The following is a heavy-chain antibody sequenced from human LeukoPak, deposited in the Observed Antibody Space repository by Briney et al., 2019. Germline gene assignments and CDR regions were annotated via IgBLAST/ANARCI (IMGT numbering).Heavy chain of an antibody. Sequence: SETLSLTCTVSGDSISSSSYYWEWIRQPPGKGLEWIGSTFYSGSTYYNPSLKSRVTISVDTSKNQFSLKLSSVTAADTAVYYCATSPGIAAPSGYYFDHWGQGTLVTVSS. J-gene: IGHJ4*02. CDR3: ATSPGIAAPSGYYFDH. D-gene: IGHD6-13*01. V-gene: IGHV4-39*01. CDR2: TFYSGST. CDR1: GDSISSSSYY.